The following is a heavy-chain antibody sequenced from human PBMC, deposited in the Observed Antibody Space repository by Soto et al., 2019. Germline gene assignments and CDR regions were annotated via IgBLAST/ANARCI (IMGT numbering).Heavy chain of an antibody. J-gene: IGHJ4*02. CDR3: ARDTVGWSFDF. V-gene: IGHV4-61*02. Sequence: SETLSLTCTVSGGSVSSGSYYWSWIRQPAGKALEWIGRISTGDTIYNPSLNSRVIMSLGTSNNQFSLHLRSVTAADTAVYYCARDTVGWSFDFWGQGTLVTVSS. CDR2: ISTGDT. CDR1: GGSVSSGSYY. D-gene: IGHD6-19*01.